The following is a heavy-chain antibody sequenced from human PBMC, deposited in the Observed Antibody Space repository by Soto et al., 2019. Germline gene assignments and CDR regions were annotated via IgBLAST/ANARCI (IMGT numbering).Heavy chain of an antibody. CDR3: TRQREQLGFYYYGMDV. J-gene: IGHJ6*02. CDR1: GFTFSGSA. V-gene: IGHV3-73*01. CDR2: IRSKANSYAT. D-gene: IGHD6-6*01. Sequence: GGSLRLSCAASGFTFSGSAMHWVRQASGKGLEWVGRIRSKANSYATAYAASVKGRFTISRDDSKNTAYLQMNSLKTEDTAVYYCTRQREQLGFYYYGMDVWGQGTTVTVSS.